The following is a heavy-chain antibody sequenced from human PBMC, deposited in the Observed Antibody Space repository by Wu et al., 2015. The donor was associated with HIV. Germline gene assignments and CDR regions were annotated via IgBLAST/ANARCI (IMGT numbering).Heavy chain of an antibody. CDR2: INPNSGGT. J-gene: IGHJ3*02. D-gene: IGHD1-26*01. CDR1: GYTFTGYY. V-gene: IGHV1-2*02. CDR3: ARGGWELPRNDAFDI. Sequence: QVQLVQSGAEVKKPGASVKVSCKASGYTFTGYYMHWVRQAPGQGLEWMGWINPNSGGTNYAQKFQGRVTMTRDTSISTAYMELSRLRSDDTAVYYCARGGWELPRNDAFDIWGQRGQWVTVSS.